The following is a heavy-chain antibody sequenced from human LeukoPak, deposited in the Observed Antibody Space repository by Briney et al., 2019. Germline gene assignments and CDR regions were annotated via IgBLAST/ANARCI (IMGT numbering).Heavy chain of an antibody. J-gene: IGHJ4*02. Sequence: GGSLRLSCAASGFTHSSYAMTWVRQSPGKGLEWVSTLSGSGNSRYYADSVQGRCTISRDNFKNTLYLQMNSLRVEDTAVYYCARDVNGGYWGQGTLVTVSS. CDR1: GFTHSSYA. D-gene: IGHD2-8*01. V-gene: IGHV3-23*01. CDR3: ARDVNGGY. CDR2: LSGSGNSR.